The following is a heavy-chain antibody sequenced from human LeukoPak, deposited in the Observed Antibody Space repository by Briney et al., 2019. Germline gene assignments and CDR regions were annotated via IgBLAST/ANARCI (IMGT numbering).Heavy chain of an antibody. CDR3: AREHYDFWSGPGWFDP. Sequence: SETLSLTCTVLGGSIRSYYWSWIRQPAGKGQEWIGRIYTSGSTNYNPSLKSRVTMSVDTSKNQFSLKLSSVTAADTAVYYCAREHYDFWSGPGWFDPWGQGTLVTVSS. J-gene: IGHJ5*02. CDR2: IYTSGST. CDR1: GGSIRSYY. D-gene: IGHD3-3*01. V-gene: IGHV4-4*07.